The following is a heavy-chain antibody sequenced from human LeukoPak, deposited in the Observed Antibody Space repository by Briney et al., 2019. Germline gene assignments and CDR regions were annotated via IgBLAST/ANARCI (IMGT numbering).Heavy chain of an antibody. J-gene: IGHJ5*02. CDR3: ARVFRGAVTSNWFDP. CDR1: GASMNGHY. CDR2: ISDSGST. D-gene: IGHD3-3*01. Sequence: SETLSLTCTVSGASMNGHYWTWIRPSPGKGLEWIGYISDSGSTSYNPSLKSRVIMSLEASKTEFSLRLNSVTVADTAVYYCARVFRGAVTSNWFDPWGQGTLVTVSS. V-gene: IGHV4-59*11.